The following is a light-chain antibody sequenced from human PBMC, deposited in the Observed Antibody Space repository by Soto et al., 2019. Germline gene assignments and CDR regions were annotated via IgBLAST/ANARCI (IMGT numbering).Light chain of an antibody. CDR3: QTWGTGYRV. Sequence: QAVVTQSPSASASLGASVKLTCTLNSGFATYAIAWHQQQPEKGPRYLMKLNSDGSHSKGDGIPDRFSGSSSGAERYLTISSLQSEDEADYYCQTWGTGYRVFGGGTKLTVL. CDR2: LNSDGSH. CDR1: SGFATYA. V-gene: IGLV4-69*01. J-gene: IGLJ3*02.